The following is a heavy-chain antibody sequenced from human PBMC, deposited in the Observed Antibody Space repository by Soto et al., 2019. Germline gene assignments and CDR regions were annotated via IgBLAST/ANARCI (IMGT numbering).Heavy chain of an antibody. CDR2: ISAYNGNT. CDR3: ARGIYDFWSGDDPSYFDY. Sequence: GASVKVSCKASGYTFPSYGIRWVRNAPGQGREWMGWISAYNGNTNYAQKLQGRVTMTTDTSTSTAYMELRRLRSDDTAVYSCARGIYDFWSGDDPSYFDYWGQGTLVTVSS. V-gene: IGHV1-18*01. CDR1: GYTFPSYG. J-gene: IGHJ4*02. D-gene: IGHD3-3*01.